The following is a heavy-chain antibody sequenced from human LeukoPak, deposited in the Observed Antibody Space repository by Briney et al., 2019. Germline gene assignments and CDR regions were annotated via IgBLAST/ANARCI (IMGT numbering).Heavy chain of an antibody. CDR2: IYSGGST. CDR3: ARDSGYVADYYVNRGP. V-gene: IGHV3-53*01. J-gene: IGHJ5*02. Sequence: GGSLRLSRAASGLSASSNYMSWVRQAPGKGLEWVSVIYSGGSTYYADSVKGRFSISRDKSKNTLYLQMNNLRAEDTAVYYCARDSGYVADYYVNRGPWGQGTLVTVSS. D-gene: IGHD3-10*02. CDR1: GLSASSNY.